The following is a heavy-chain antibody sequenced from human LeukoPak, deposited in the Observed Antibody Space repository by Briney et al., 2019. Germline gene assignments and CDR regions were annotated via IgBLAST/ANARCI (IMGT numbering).Heavy chain of an antibody. CDR1: GYTFTDYY. D-gene: IGHD6-6*01. J-gene: IGHJ4*02. V-gene: IGHV1-2*02. CDR2: INPNSGGT. Sequence: ATVKVSCKASGYTFTDYYMHWVRQAPGQGLEWMGWINPNSGGTNFAQKFQGRVAMTRDTSISTAYLELGSLRSDDTAVYFCARARWQLVPYFDSWGQGTLVTVSS. CDR3: ARARWQLVPYFDS.